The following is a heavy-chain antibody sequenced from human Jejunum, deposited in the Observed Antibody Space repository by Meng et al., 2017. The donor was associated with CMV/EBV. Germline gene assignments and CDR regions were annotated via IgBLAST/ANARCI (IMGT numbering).Heavy chain of an antibody. V-gene: IGHV4-61*01. CDR2: VHYRENT. CDR1: GGSVSGTSYY. Sequence: CSVSGGSVSGTSYYWSWIRQSPGKGLEWIRYVHYRENTKYNTSLESRVSTSVDTSKNQFSLKLSSVTAADTAMYYCVAIVGLTFDFWGQGTLVTVSS. J-gene: IGHJ4*02. CDR3: VAIVGLTFDF. D-gene: IGHD1-26*01.